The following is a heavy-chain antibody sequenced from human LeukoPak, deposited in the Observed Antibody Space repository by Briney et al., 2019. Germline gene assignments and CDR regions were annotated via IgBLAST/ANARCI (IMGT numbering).Heavy chain of an antibody. J-gene: IGHJ6*03. CDR1: GGSFKGYY. CDR2: INPGGST. V-gene: IGHV4-34*01. CDR3: ASHRLYYHYMDV. Sequence: SGTLSLTCAVSGGSFKGYYWSWIRQPPAKGLEWIGEINPGGSTNYNASLKGRVAISADTSKNQFSLELSSVTAADTAVYYCASHRLYYHYMDVWGKGTTVTVSS.